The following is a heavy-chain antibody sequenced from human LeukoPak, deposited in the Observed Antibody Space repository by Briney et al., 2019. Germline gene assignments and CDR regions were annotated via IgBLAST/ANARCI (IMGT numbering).Heavy chain of an antibody. CDR1: GGSISSSSYY. CDR3: ARGARSGSYFY. Sequence: SETLSLTCTVSGGSISSSSYYWGWIRQPPGKGLEWIGSIYYSGSTYYNPSLKSRVTISVDTSKNQFSLKLSSVTAADTAVYYCARGARSGSYFYWGQGTLVTVSS. J-gene: IGHJ4*02. D-gene: IGHD1-26*01. V-gene: IGHV4-39*01. CDR2: IYYSGST.